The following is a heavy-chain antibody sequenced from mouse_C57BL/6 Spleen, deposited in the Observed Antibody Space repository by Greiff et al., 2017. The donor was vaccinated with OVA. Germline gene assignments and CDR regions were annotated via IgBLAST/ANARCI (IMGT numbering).Heavy chain of an antibody. V-gene: IGHV1-64*01. D-gene: IGHD3-2*02. CDR1: GYTFTSYW. CDR3: ARESSGYLGYYFDY. Sequence: QVQLKQPGAELVKPGASVKLSCKASGYTFTSYWMHWVKQRPGQGLEWIGMIHPNSGSTNYNEKFKSKATLTVDKSSSTAYMQLSSLTSEDSAVYYCARESSGYLGYYFDYWGQGTTLTVSS. CDR2: IHPNSGST. J-gene: IGHJ2*01.